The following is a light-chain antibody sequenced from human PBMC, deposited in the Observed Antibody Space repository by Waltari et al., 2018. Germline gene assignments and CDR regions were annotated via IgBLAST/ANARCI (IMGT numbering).Light chain of an antibody. CDR1: QSISNY. V-gene: IGKV1-39*01. Sequence: DIQMTQSPSSLPASVGDSVTITCRASQSISNYLNWYQHNPGKAPKHLVYVGSILQSGVPSRFSGSGSGTDFTLTISSLQLEDLATYYCQQSYKAPYTFGQGTNVEIK. CDR3: QQSYKAPYT. J-gene: IGKJ2*01. CDR2: VGS.